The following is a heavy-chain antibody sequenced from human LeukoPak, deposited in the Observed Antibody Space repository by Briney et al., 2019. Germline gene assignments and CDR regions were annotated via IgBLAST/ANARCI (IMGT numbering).Heavy chain of an antibody. CDR1: GYTFTSYY. V-gene: IGHV7-4-1*02. Sequence: ASVKVSCKASGYTFTSYYMHWVRQAPGQGLEWVGWISTSTGNPTYAQGFSGRFVFSLDTSVSTAYLQISSLKAEDTAVYYCARGPQPADYWGQGTLVTVSS. J-gene: IGHJ4*02. D-gene: IGHD5-18*01. CDR3: ARGPQPADY. CDR2: ISTSTGNP.